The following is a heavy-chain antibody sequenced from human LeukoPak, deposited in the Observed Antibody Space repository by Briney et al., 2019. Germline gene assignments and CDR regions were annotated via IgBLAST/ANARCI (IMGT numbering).Heavy chain of an antibody. CDR3: ARPTDPHYDILTGHDAFDI. CDR2: INPSGGST. CDR1: GYTFTSYY. D-gene: IGHD3-9*01. Sequence: ASVKVSCKASGYTFTSYYMHWVRQAPGQGLEWMGLINPSGGSTSYAQKFQGRVTMTRDTSTSTVYMELSSLRSEDTAVYYCARPTDPHYDILTGHDAFDIWGQGTMVTVSS. J-gene: IGHJ3*02. V-gene: IGHV1-46*01.